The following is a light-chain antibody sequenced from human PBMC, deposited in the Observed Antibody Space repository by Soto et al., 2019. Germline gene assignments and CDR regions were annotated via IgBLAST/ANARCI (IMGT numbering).Light chain of an antibody. J-gene: IGLJ2*01. Sequence: SALTQPPSASGSPGQSVTLSCTGTSSDVGAFHYVSWYQQHPGKAPNLIISEVTTRPSGVPDRFSGSKSGNTASLTVSGLQAEDEADYYCNSYAGSNNPVVFGGGTKLTVL. CDR1: SSDVGAFHY. CDR3: NSYAGSNNPVV. V-gene: IGLV2-8*01. CDR2: EVT.